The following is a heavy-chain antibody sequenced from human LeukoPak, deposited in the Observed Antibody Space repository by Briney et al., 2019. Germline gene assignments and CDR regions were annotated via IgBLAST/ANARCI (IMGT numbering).Heavy chain of an antibody. D-gene: IGHD4-17*01. Sequence: GGSLRLSCAASGFTFSSYGMHWVRQAPGKGLEWVAVISYDGSNKYYADSVKGRFTISRDNSKNTLYLQMNSLRAEDTAVYYCANYGDYVSFDYWGQGTLVTVSS. J-gene: IGHJ4*02. CDR2: ISYDGSNK. CDR1: GFTFSSYG. CDR3: ANYGDYVSFDY. V-gene: IGHV3-30*18.